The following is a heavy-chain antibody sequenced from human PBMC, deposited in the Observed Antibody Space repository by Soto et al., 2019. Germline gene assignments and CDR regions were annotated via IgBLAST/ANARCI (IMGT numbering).Heavy chain of an antibody. CDR1: GGSFSGYY. Sequence: SETLSLTCAVYGGSFSGYYWSWIRQPPGKGLEWIGEFNHSGSTNYNPSLKSRVTISVDTSKNQFSLKLSSVTAADTAVYYCARGWVDCSSTSCYSWYYYYYYGMDVWGQGTTVTVSS. D-gene: IGHD2-2*01. CDR3: ARGWVDCSSTSCYSWYYYYYYGMDV. J-gene: IGHJ6*02. V-gene: IGHV4-34*01. CDR2: FNHSGST.